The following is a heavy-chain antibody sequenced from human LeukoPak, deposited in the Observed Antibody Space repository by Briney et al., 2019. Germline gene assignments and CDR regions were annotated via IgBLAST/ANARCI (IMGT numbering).Heavy chain of an antibody. V-gene: IGHV3-7*01. J-gene: IGHJ4*02. CDR1: GLSVTNYY. D-gene: IGHD6-19*01. CDR2: IKQDGSEK. CDR3: ARDQEIKLSSGWYDRLDY. Sequence: GGSLRLSCAASGLSVTNYYMSWVRQAPGKGLEWVANIKQDGSEKYYVDSVKGRFTISRDNAKNSLYLQMNSLRAEDTAVYYCARDQEIKLSSGWYDRLDYWGQGTLVTVSS.